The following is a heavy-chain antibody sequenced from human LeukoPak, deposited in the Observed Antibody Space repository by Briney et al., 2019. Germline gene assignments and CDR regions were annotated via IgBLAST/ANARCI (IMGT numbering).Heavy chain of an antibody. D-gene: IGHD3-3*01. CDR1: GYTFTSYG. Sequence: ASVKVSCKASGYTFTSYGISWVRQAPGQGLEWMGWISAYNGNTNYAQKLQGRVTMTTDTSTSTAYMELRSLRSDDTAVYYCARVRGDFWSGSIVSPYYYYGMDVWGQGTTVTVSS. V-gene: IGHV1-18*01. CDR3: ARVRGDFWSGSIVSPYYYYGMDV. CDR2: ISAYNGNT. J-gene: IGHJ6*02.